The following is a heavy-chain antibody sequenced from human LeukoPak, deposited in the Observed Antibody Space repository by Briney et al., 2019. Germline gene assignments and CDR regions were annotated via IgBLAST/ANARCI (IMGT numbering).Heavy chain of an antibody. J-gene: IGHJ6*04. CDR1: GGSISSYY. CDR3: ARETYGDYEVGMDV. V-gene: IGHV4-59*01. CDR2: IYYSGST. D-gene: IGHD4-17*01. Sequence: PSETLFLTCTVSGGSISSYYWSWIRQPPGKGLEWIGYIYYSGSTNYNPSLKSRVTISVDTSKNQFSLKLSSVTAADTAVYYCARETYGDYEVGMDVWGKGTTVTVSS.